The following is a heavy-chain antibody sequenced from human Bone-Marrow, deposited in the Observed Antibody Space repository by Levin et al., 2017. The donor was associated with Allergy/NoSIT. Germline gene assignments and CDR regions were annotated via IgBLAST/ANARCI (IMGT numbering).Heavy chain of an antibody. CDR2: FYNSGST. Sequence: SETLSLTCAVSGGSVSSGNYYWSWIRQPPGKGLEWIGYFYNSGSTNYNPSLKSRVTISVDTSKNQLSLKLTSVTSADTAVYFCARDSYTSSWYRRWFDPWGQGTLVTVSS. D-gene: IGHD6-13*01. J-gene: IGHJ5*02. CDR1: GGSVSSGNYY. CDR3: ARDSYTSSWYRRWFDP. V-gene: IGHV4-61*01.